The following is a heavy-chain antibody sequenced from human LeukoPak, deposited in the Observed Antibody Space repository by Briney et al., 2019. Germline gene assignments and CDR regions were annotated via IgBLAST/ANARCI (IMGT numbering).Heavy chain of an antibody. CDR3: ARRGGSGSRGDYYFDY. J-gene: IGHJ4*02. CDR1: GGSISSVTW. Sequence: SGTLSLTCAVSGGSISSVTWWSWVRQPPGKGLEWIASIDYSGGIYHNPSLKSRVTISVDTSKNQFSLKLSSVTAADTAVYYCARRGGSGSRGDYYFDYWGQGTLVTVSS. CDR2: IDYSGGI. V-gene: IGHV4-4*02. D-gene: IGHD3-10*01.